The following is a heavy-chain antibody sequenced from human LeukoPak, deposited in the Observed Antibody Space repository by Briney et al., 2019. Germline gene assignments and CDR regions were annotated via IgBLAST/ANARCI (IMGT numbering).Heavy chain of an antibody. Sequence: GGSLRLSCAASGFTFSTYAMSWVRQAPGKGLEWVSVISGSGSSTYYADSVKGRFTISRDNAKNSLYLQMNSLRAEDTAVYYCARARSYYDSSGYGDYWGQGTLVTVSS. CDR3: ARARSYYDSSGYGDY. CDR2: ISGSGSST. J-gene: IGHJ4*02. D-gene: IGHD3-22*01. V-gene: IGHV3-23*01. CDR1: GFTFSTYA.